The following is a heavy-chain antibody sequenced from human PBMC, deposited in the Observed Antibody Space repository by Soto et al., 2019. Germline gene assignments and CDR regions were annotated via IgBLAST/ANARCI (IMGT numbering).Heavy chain of an antibody. V-gene: IGHV3-23*01. D-gene: IGHD6-19*01. CDR2: IIGSGGST. Sequence: EVQLLESGGGLVQPGGSLRLSCAASGFTFSSYAMSWVRQAPGKGLEWVSAIIGSGGSTYDADSVKGRFTISRDNSQHTLYLQMNSLRAEDTAVYYCANLRGSGWYSDAFDIWGQGTMVTVPS. CDR1: GFTFSSYA. J-gene: IGHJ3*02. CDR3: ANLRGSGWYSDAFDI.